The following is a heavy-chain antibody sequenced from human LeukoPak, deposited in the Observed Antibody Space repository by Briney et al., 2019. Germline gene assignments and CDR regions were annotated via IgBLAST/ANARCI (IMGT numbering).Heavy chain of an antibody. D-gene: IGHD3-3*01. CDR2: IYTSGST. CDR1: GGSISSYY. Sequence: SETLSLTCTVSGGSISSYYWSWIRQPPGKGLEWIGYIYTSGSTNYNPSLKSRVTISVDTSKNQFSLKLSSVTAADTAVYYCAGYYDFWSGYYPQQYYFDYWGRGTLVTVSS. J-gene: IGHJ4*02. CDR3: AGYYDFWSGYYPQQYYFDY. V-gene: IGHV4-4*09.